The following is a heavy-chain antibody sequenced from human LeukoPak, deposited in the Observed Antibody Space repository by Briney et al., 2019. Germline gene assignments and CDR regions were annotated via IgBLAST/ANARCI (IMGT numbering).Heavy chain of an antibody. CDR3: ARAALRVWDDILTGYFDY. D-gene: IGHD3-9*01. CDR1: GFTFSSYA. J-gene: IGHJ4*02. CDR2: ISYDGSNK. V-gene: IGHV3-30*04. Sequence: GGSLRLSCAASGFTFSSYAMHWVRQAPGKGLEWVAVISYDGSNKYYADSVKGRFTISRDNSKNTLYLQMNSPRAEDTAVYYCARAALRVWDDILTGYFDYWGQGTLVTVSS.